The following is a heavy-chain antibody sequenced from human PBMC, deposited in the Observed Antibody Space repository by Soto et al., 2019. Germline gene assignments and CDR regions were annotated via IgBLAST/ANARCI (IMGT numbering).Heavy chain of an antibody. D-gene: IGHD6-13*01. J-gene: IGHJ4*02. V-gene: IGHV4-59*08. CDR3: ARHSLSSWTHYFDY. Sequence: SETLSLTCTVSGGSISNYYWSWIRQPPGKGLEWIGYIFYSGTTDYNPSLKSRVTISVDTSKNQFSLKLSSVTAADTAVYYCARHSLSSWTHYFDYWGQGTLVTVSS. CDR2: IFYSGTT. CDR1: GGSISNYY.